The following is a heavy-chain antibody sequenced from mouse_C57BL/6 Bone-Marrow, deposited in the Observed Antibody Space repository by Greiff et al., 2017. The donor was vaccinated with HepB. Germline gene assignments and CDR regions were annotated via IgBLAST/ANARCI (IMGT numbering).Heavy chain of an antibody. CDR2: ISSGSSTI. V-gene: IGHV5-17*01. CDR3: SRPPTVATGFDY. Sequence: EVQLVESGGGLVKPGGSLKLSCAASGFTFSDYGMHWVRQAPEKGLEWVAYISSGSSTIYYADTVKGRFTISRDNAMNTLYLQMTSLRSEDTAMYYCSRPPTVATGFDYWGQGTTLTVSS. J-gene: IGHJ2*01. CDR1: GFTFSDYG. D-gene: IGHD1-1*01.